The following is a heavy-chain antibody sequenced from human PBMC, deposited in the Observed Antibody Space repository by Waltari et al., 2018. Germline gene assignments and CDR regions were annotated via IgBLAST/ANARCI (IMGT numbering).Heavy chain of an antibody. Sequence: EVELVQSGAEVQKPGAPANISCKASGYTSMDYLMHWVQKSPGNGLEWMGRIDPEDGETVYSEKFQGRVTITADTSTDTAYMELSSLTSGDTAVYYCAPLPGGSGQTFDYWGQGTLVTVSS. J-gene: IGHJ4*02. CDR3: APLPGGSGQTFDY. D-gene: IGHD3-10*01. V-gene: IGHV1-69-2*01. CDR1: GYTSMDYL. CDR2: IDPEDGET.